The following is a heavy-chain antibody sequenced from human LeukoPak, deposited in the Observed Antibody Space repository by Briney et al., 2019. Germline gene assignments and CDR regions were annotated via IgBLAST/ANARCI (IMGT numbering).Heavy chain of an antibody. J-gene: IGHJ3*02. D-gene: IGHD2-21*02. CDR3: ARDRCGGDCYADDAFDI. CDR2: IIPIFGIA. CDR1: GGTFSSYA. V-gene: IGHV1-69*04. Sequence: SVKVSCKASGGTFSSYAINWVRHAPGQGLEWMGRIIPIFGIANYAQKFQGRVTITADTSTSTAYMELSSLRSEDTAVYYCARDRCGGDCYADDAFDIWGQGTMVTVSS.